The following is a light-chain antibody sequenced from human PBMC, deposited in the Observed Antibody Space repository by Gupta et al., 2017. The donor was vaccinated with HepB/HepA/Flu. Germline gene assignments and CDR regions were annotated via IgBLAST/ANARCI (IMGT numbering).Light chain of an antibody. Sequence: ELVLTQSPATLSLPPGERATLSCRASQSVSSYLAWYHQKPGQAPRLLIYDATSRATGIPAQYSGSGSGPGLTLPIRSLDPEHLVVHYCPPRSNSIPFGGGTKVEIK. CDR3: PPRSNSIP. CDR1: QSVSSY. CDR2: DAT. V-gene: IGKV3-11*01. J-gene: IGKJ4*01.